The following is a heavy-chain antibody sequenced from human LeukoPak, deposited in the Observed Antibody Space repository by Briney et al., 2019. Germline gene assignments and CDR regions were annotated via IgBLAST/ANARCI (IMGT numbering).Heavy chain of an antibody. J-gene: IGHJ3*02. CDR1: GFTFDDYA. Sequence: GGSLRLSCAASGFTFDDYAMHWVRQAPGKGLEWVPGISWNSGSIGYADSVKGRFTISRDNAKNSLYLQMNSLRGEDTALYYWAKFYGSGESWADDAFDIWGQGTVVTVSS. D-gene: IGHD3-10*01. CDR3: AKFYGSGESWADDAFDI. V-gene: IGHV3-9*01. CDR2: ISWNSGSI.